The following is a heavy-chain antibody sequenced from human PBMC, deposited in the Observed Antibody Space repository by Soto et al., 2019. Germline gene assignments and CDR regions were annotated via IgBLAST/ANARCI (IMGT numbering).Heavy chain of an antibody. Sequence: EVQLVESGGGLVQPGGSLRLSCVASGFTFSNYNMNWVRQAPGKGLEWVSYISSSSYTIYYADSVNGRFTISRDNAKNSLYLQMNNLRDEDTAVYYCARVSPYWGQGTLVTVSS. J-gene: IGHJ4*02. CDR2: ISSSSYTI. CDR1: GFTFSNYN. CDR3: ARVSPY. V-gene: IGHV3-48*02.